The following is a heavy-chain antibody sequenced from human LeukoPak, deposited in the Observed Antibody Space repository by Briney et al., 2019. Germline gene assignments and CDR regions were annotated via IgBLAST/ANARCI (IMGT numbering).Heavy chain of an antibody. CDR2: ISGSGGST. Sequence: GGSLRLSCAASGFTFSSYAMSWVRQAPGKGLEWVSAISGSGGSTYYADSVKGRFTISRDNSKNTLYLQMNSLRAEDTAVCYCAKDIVVVPAAILGRSYYYYGMDVWGKGTTVTVSS. D-gene: IGHD2-2*01. V-gene: IGHV3-23*01. CDR1: GFTFSSYA. J-gene: IGHJ6*04. CDR3: AKDIVVVPAAILGRSYYYYGMDV.